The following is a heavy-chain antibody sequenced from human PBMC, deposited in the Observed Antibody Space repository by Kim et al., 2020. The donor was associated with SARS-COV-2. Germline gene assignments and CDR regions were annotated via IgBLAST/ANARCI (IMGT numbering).Heavy chain of an antibody. CDR2: IYHSGST. Sequence: SETLSLTCAVSGGSISSSNWWSWVRQPPGKGLEWIGEIYHSGSTNYNPSLKSRVTISVDKSKNQFSLKLSSVTAADTAVYYCARDSTGGSSNTAFDYWGQGTLVTVSS. CDR3: ARDSTGGSSNTAFDY. D-gene: IGHD1-26*01. J-gene: IGHJ4*02. V-gene: IGHV4-4*02. CDR1: GGSISSSNW.